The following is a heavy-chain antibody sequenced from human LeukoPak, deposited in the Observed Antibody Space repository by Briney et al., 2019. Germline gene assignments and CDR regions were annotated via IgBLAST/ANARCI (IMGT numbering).Heavy chain of an antibody. Sequence: SETLSLTCTVSAGSTSSYYWSWIRQPPGKGLEWIGYISYSGSTNYNPSLKSRVTISVDTSKNQFSLKLSSVTAADTAVYYCARGGSGYDSFYYYGMDVWGQGTTVTVSS. CDR3: ARGGSGYDSFYYYGMDV. CDR1: AGSTSSYY. D-gene: IGHD5-12*01. CDR2: ISYSGST. J-gene: IGHJ6*02. V-gene: IGHV4-59*01.